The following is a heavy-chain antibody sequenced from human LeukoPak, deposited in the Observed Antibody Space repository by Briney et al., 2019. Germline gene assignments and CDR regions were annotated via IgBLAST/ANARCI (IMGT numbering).Heavy chain of an antibody. CDR2: INQDGSEK. CDR3: VRAGRVATED. J-gene: IGHJ4*02. D-gene: IGHD6-13*01. Sequence: PGGSLRLSCAASGFTFSSYWVSWVRQAPGKGLEGVANINQDGSEKYYVDSVKGRFTISRDNAKNSLYLQMNSLRAEDTAIYYCVRAGRVATEDWGQGTLVTVSS. CDR1: GFTFSSYW. V-gene: IGHV3-7*01.